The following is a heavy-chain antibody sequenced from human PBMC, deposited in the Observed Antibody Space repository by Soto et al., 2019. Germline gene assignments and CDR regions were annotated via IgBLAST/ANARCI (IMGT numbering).Heavy chain of an antibody. CDR3: AREWGYSSGWYVPYYYYGMDV. J-gene: IGHJ6*02. D-gene: IGHD6-19*01. V-gene: IGHV1-18*01. Sequence: GASVKVSCKASGYTFTSYGISWVRQAPGQGLEWMGWIGAYNGNTNYAQKLQGRVTMTTDTSTSTAYMELRSLRSDDTAVYYCAREWGYSSGWYVPYYYYGMDVWGQGTTVTVSS. CDR1: GYTFTSYG. CDR2: IGAYNGNT.